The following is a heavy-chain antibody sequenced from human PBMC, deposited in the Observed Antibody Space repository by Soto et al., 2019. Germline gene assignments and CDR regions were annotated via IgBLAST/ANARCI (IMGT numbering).Heavy chain of an antibody. V-gene: IGHV3-13*01. Sequence: EVQLVESGGGLVQPGGSLRLSCAASGFTFSNYDIHWVRQTTGKGLEWVSAIGFAGDTYYAGSVKGRFTISRENAENSVYLQMSSLRAGDTAVYYCGRGAQGFDYWGQGTLVTVSS. CDR1: GFTFSNYD. CDR2: IGFAGDT. J-gene: IGHJ4*02. CDR3: GRGAQGFDY.